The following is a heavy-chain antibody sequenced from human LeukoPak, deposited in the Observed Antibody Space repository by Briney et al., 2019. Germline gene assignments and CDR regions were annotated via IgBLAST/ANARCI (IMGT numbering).Heavy chain of an antibody. V-gene: IGHV3-9*01. CDR1: GFTFDDYA. CDR2: ISWNSGSI. Sequence: GGSLRLSCAASGFTFDDYAMHWVRQAPGKGLEWVSGISWNSGSIGYADSVKGRFTISRDNAKNSLYLQMNSLRAEDTALYYCAKDIREQGTFDYWGQGTLVTVS. J-gene: IGHJ4*02. D-gene: IGHD3-10*01. CDR3: AKDIREQGTFDY.